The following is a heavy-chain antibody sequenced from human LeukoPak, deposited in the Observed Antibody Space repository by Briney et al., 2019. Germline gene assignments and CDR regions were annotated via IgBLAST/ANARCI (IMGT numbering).Heavy chain of an antibody. D-gene: IGHD6-19*01. Sequence: TGGSLRLSCAASGFTFSSYSMNWVRQAPGKGLEWVSSISSSSSYIYYADSVKGRFTISRDNAKNSLYLQMNSLRAEDTAVYYCARDYSSGWYYFDYWGQGTLVTVSS. CDR3: ARDYSSGWYYFDY. CDR2: ISSSSSYI. J-gene: IGHJ4*02. CDR1: GFTFSSYS. V-gene: IGHV3-21*01.